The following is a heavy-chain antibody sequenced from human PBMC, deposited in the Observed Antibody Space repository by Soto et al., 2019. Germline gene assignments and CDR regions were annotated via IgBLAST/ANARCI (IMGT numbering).Heavy chain of an antibody. CDR2: ISGSGGST. D-gene: IGHD6-19*01. Sequence: PGGSLRLSCAASGFTFSSYAMSWVRQAPGKGLEWVSAISGSGGSTYYADSVKGRFTISRDNSKNTLYLQMNSLRAEDTAVYYCAKDLAAGWAVAGTAYYFDYWGQGPLVTVSS. V-gene: IGHV3-23*01. J-gene: IGHJ4*02. CDR3: AKDLAAGWAVAGTAYYFDY. CDR1: GFTFSSYA.